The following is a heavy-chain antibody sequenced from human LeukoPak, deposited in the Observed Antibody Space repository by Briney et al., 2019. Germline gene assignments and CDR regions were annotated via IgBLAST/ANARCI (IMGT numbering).Heavy chain of an antibody. CDR3: AKAGVYGDPADY. CDR2: ISGSGGST. D-gene: IGHD4-17*01. Sequence: GGSLRLSCAASGFTFSNYGMTWVRQAPGKGLEWVSGISGSGGSTYYADSVKGRFTISRDNSKNTLYLQMNSLRAEDTAVYFCAKAGVYGDPADYWGQGTLVTVSS. V-gene: IGHV3-23*01. J-gene: IGHJ4*02. CDR1: GFTFSNYG.